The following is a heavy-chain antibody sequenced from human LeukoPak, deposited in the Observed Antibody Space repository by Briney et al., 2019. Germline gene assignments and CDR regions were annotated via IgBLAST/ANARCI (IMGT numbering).Heavy chain of an antibody. CDR3: ARDLATRDDY. CDR2: ISSSSSYI. D-gene: IGHD4-11*01. CDR1: GFTFSSYS. Sequence: GGSLRLYCAASGFTFSSYSMNWVRQAPGEGLEWVSSISSSSSYIYYADSVKGRFTISRDNAKNSLYLQMNSLRAEDTAVYYCARDLATRDDYWGQGTLVTVSS. J-gene: IGHJ4*02. V-gene: IGHV3-21*01.